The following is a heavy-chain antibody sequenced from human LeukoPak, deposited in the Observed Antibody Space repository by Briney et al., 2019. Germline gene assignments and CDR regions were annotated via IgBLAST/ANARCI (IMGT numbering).Heavy chain of an antibody. V-gene: IGHV1-2*02. Sequence: ASVKVSCKASRYTFTGYYMHWVRQAPGQGLEWMGWIDPNSGGTNYAQKFQGRVTMTRDTSISTAYMEMSSLRSDATAEYYCARGVWSGYNYYYYMDVWGKGTTVTVSS. CDR2: IDPNSGGT. D-gene: IGHD3-3*01. J-gene: IGHJ6*03. CDR3: ARGVWSGYNYYYYMDV. CDR1: RYTFTGYY.